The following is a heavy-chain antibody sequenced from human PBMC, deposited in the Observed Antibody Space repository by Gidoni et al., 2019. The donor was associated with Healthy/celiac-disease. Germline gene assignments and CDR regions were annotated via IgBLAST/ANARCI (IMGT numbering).Heavy chain of an antibody. V-gene: IGHV3-33*01. CDR2: IWYDGSNK. J-gene: IGHJ4*02. CDR1: GFTFSSYG. Sequence: QVQLVESGGCVVQPGRSLRLSCAASGFTFSSYGMHWVRQAPGKGLEWVAVIWYDGSNKYYADSVKGRFTISRDNSKNTLYLQMNSLRAEDTAVYYCARGYWNYEYFDYWGQGTLVTVSS. CDR3: ARGYWNYEYFDY. D-gene: IGHD1-7*01.